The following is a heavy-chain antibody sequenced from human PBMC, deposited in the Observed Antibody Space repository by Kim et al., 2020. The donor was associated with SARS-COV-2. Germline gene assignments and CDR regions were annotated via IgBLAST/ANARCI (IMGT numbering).Heavy chain of an antibody. Sequence: GGSLRLSCAASGFTFDDYAMHWVRQAPGKGLEWVSGISWNSGSIGYADSVKGRFTISRDNAKNSLYLQMNSLRAEDTALYYCAKDKMMGGYDLLGAYDYWGQGTLVTVSS. CDR2: ISWNSGSI. J-gene: IGHJ4*02. CDR3: AKDKMMGGYDLLGAYDY. V-gene: IGHV3-9*01. CDR1: GFTFDDYA. D-gene: IGHD5-12*01.